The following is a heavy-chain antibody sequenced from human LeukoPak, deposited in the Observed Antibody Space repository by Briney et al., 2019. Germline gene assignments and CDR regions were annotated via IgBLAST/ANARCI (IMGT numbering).Heavy chain of an antibody. CDR2: ISSSSSYI. CDR1: GFTFSSYG. J-gene: IGHJ6*02. D-gene: IGHD1-26*01. CDR3: ARDAGNSGSYLSYGMDV. Sequence: PGGSLRLSCAASGFTFSSYGMHWVRQAPGKGLEWVSSISSSSSYIYYADSVKGRFTISRDNAKNSLYLQMNSLRAEDTAVYYCARDAGNSGSYLSYGMDVWGQGTTVTVSS. V-gene: IGHV3-21*01.